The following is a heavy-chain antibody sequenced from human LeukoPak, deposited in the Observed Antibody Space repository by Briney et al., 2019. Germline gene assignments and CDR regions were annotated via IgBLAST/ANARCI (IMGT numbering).Heavy chain of an antibody. CDR1: GGSISSYY. J-gene: IGHJ3*02. D-gene: IGHD2-21*02. Sequence: PETLSLTCTVSGGSISSYYWSWIRQPPGKGLEWIGYIYYSGSTNYNPSLKSRVTISVDTSKNQFSLKLSSVTAADTAVYYCARDIGEVTAEGADTFDIWGQGTMVTVSS. V-gene: IGHV4-59*12. CDR3: ARDIGEVTAEGADTFDI. CDR2: IYYSGST.